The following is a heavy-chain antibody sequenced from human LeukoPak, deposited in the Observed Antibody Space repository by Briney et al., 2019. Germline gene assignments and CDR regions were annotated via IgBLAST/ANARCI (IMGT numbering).Heavy chain of an antibody. CDR1: EFTFSNYA. V-gene: IGHV3-23*01. Sequence: GGSLRLSCVASEFTFSNYAMTWVRQAPGKGLEWVSAISATGGSTYYADSVKGRFTTSRDNSKNTLYLQMNSLRAEDTALYFCATRQRIAAAGTIPDYWGQGTLVTVSS. D-gene: IGHD6-13*01. CDR3: ATRQRIAAAGTIPDY. CDR2: ISATGGST. J-gene: IGHJ4*02.